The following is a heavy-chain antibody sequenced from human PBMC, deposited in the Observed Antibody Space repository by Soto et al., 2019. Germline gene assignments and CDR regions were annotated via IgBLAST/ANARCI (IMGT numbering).Heavy chain of an antibody. V-gene: IGHV3-30*18. CDR1: GFTFSSYG. J-gene: IGHJ4*02. Sequence: GGSLRLSCAASGFTFSSYGMHWVRQAPGKGLEWVAVISYDGSNKYYADSVKGRFTISRDNSKNTLYLQMNSLRAEDTAVYYCAKAQMVDIVVVVAANPFDYWGQGTLVTVSS. D-gene: IGHD2-15*01. CDR3: AKAQMVDIVVVVAANPFDY. CDR2: ISYDGSNK.